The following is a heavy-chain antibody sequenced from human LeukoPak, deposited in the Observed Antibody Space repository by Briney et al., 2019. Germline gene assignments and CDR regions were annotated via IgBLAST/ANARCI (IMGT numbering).Heavy chain of an antibody. CDR2: VYSVGST. Sequence: GGSLRLSCVASGFTVSSNYMTWVRQAPGKGLEWVSVVYSVGSTYYADSVRGGVAICRDNSKNNLHDQVISMRAEDTAVDYCATSPLAGSWGQGTLVTVSS. CDR1: GFTVSSNY. J-gene: IGHJ4*02. V-gene: IGHV3-53*01. D-gene: IGHD3-10*01. CDR3: ATSPLAGS.